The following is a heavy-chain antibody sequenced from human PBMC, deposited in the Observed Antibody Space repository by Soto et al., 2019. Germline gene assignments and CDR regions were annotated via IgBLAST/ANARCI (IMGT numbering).Heavy chain of an antibody. V-gene: IGHV3-30-3*01. J-gene: IGHJ4*02. CDR2: ISYDGSNK. Sequence: SLRLSCAASGFTFSSYAMHWVRQAPGKGLEWVAVISYDGSNKYYADSVKGRFTISRDNSKNTLYLQMNSLRAEDTALYYCARDTDGLHYWGQGTMVTVSS. CDR3: ARDTDGLHY. CDR1: GFTFSSYA.